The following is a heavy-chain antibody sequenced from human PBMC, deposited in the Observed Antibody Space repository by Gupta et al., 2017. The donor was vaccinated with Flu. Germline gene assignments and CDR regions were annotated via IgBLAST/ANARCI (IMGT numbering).Heavy chain of an antibody. Sequence: EVQLVESGGGLVQPGGSLRLSCAASGCPFSSYSMNWVRQAPGKGLGWVSYISSSSSTIYYADSVKGRFTISRDNAKNSLYLQMNSLRDEDTAVYYCARDPSWGFDGGDYWGQGTLVTVSS. D-gene: IGHD4-23*01. CDR3: ARDPSWGFDGGDY. CDR1: GCPFSSYS. V-gene: IGHV3-48*02. CDR2: ISSSSSTI. J-gene: IGHJ4*02.